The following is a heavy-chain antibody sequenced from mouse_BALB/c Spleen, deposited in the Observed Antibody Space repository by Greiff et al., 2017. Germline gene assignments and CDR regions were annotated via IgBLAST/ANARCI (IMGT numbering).Heavy chain of an antibody. CDR2: ISYDGSN. CDR1: GYSITSGYY. V-gene: IGHV3-6*02. J-gene: IGHJ3*01. D-gene: IGHD4-1*01. CDR3: ARGGGHWAWFAY. Sequence: DVQLQESGPGLVKPSQSLSLTCSVTGYSITSGYYWNWIRQFPGNKLEWMGYISYDGSNNYNPSLKNRISITRDTSKNQFFLKLNSVTTEDTATYYCARGGGHWAWFAYWGQGTLVTVSA.